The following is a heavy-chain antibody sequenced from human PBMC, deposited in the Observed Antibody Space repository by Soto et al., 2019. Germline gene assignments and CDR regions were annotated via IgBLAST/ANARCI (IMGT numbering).Heavy chain of an antibody. Sequence: SVKVSCKASGGTFSSYAISWVRQAPGQGLEWMGGIIPIFGTANYAQKFQGRVTITADESTSTAYMELSSLRSEDTAVYYCARADRITIFGVVKYYYYYYGMDVWGQGTTVTVSS. V-gene: IGHV1-69*13. D-gene: IGHD3-3*01. CDR1: GGTFSSYA. J-gene: IGHJ6*02. CDR3: ARADRITIFGVVKYYYYYYGMDV. CDR2: IIPIFGTA.